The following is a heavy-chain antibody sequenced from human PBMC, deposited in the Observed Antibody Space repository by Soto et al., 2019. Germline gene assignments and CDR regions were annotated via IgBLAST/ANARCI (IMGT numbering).Heavy chain of an antibody. CDR1: GFTFSSYA. J-gene: IGHJ1*01. D-gene: IGHD6-6*01. V-gene: IGHV3-64D*06. CDR2: ISSNGGST. Sequence: GGSLRLSCSASGFTFSSYAMHWVRQAPGKGLEYVSAISSNGGSTYYADSVKGRFTISRDNSKNTLYLQMSSLRAEDTAVYYCGKGTPLVKLLEYFQHWGQGTLVTVSS. CDR3: GKGTPLVKLLEYFQH.